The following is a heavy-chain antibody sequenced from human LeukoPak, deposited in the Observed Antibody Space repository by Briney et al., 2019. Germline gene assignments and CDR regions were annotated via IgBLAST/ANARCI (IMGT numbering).Heavy chain of an antibody. CDR1: GLTFSRYA. Sequence: PGGSLRLSCAASGLTFSRYALNWVRQAPGKGLEWVSSISSSSSYIYYADSVKGRFTISRDNAKNSLYLQMNSLRAEDTAVYYCARSVGATDYWGQGTLVTVSS. CDR3: ARSVGATDY. J-gene: IGHJ4*02. CDR2: ISSSSSYI. D-gene: IGHD1-26*01. V-gene: IGHV3-21*01.